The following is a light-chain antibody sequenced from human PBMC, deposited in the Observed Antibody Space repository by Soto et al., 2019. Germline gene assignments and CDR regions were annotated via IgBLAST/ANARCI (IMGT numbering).Light chain of an antibody. CDR1: QSVSYY. CDR2: DSS. V-gene: IGKV3-11*01. Sequence: EIVLTQSPATLSLSPEERASLSCRASQSVSYYLAWYQQKPGQAPRLLIYDSSSRATGIPARFSGTGSGTDFTLTISSLEPEDSAVYYCQLRSSYPLTFGGGTNVDIK. CDR3: QLRSSYPLT. J-gene: IGKJ4*01.